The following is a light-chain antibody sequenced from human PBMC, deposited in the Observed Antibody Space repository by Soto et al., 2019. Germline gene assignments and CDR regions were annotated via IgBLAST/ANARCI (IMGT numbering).Light chain of an antibody. J-gene: IGKJ3*01. CDR1: QSVSSDY. Sequence: EIVLTQSPGTLSSSPGERATLSCRASQSVSSDYLAWYQQKPGQAPRLLIYAASSRATGIPDRLSGSGSGTEFTLTISRLEPEDFAVYYCHQYGSPPPVFTFGPGTKVDIK. CDR3: HQYGSPPPVFT. CDR2: AAS. V-gene: IGKV3-20*01.